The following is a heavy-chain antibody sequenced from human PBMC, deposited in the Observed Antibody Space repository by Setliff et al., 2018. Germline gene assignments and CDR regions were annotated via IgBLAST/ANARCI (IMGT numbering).Heavy chain of an antibody. CDR2: IKEDGSEK. Sequence: PGGSLRLSCAASGFTFGNYWMCWVRQAPGKGLEWVANIKEDGSEKYYVDSVKGRFTISRDNARNSVYLQMNSLRAEDAAVYYCATSDWYAAFDHWGQGTLVTVSS. CDR3: ATSDWYAAFDH. J-gene: IGHJ4*02. CDR1: GFTFGNYW. V-gene: IGHV3-7*01. D-gene: IGHD6-19*01.